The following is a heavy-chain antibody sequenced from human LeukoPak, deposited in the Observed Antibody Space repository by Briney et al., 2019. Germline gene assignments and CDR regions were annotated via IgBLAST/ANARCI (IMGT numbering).Heavy chain of an antibody. V-gene: IGHV3-30*15. CDR2: ISYDGSNK. D-gene: IGHD1-20*01. J-gene: IGHJ4*02. CDR3: ARESKIAGAFDY. Sequence: LAVISYDGSNKYYADSVKGRFTISRDNSQNTLYLQMSSLRAQDTAVYYCARESKIAGAFDYWGQGTLVTVSS.